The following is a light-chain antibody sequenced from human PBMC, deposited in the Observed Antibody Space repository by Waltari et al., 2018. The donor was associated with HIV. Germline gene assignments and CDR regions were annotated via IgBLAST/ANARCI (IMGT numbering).Light chain of an antibody. CDR1: SSAVGGYTF. J-gene: IGLJ1*01. V-gene: IGLV2-11*01. CDR3: CSYAGSGTLYV. Sequence: QSALTQPRSVSGSPGQSVTISCTGTSSAVGGYTFVSWYQHHPGKAPKLVISGVTKRLSGAPDSCSGAKSGNAASLTISGPQAEDDADYYCCSYAGSGTLYVFGTGTEVTVL. CDR2: GVT.